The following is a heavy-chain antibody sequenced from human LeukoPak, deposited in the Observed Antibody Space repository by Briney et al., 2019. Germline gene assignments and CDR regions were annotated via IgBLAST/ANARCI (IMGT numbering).Heavy chain of an antibody. J-gene: IGHJ5*02. Sequence: SETLSLTRTVSGGSISSSSYYWGWIRQPPGKGLEWIGSIYYSGSTYYNPSLKSRVTISVDTSKNQFSLKLSSVTAADTAVYYCARHYTAMVPTDWFDPWGQGTLVTVSS. V-gene: IGHV4-39*01. CDR1: GGSISSSSYY. CDR3: ARHYTAMVPTDWFDP. D-gene: IGHD5-18*01. CDR2: IYYSGST.